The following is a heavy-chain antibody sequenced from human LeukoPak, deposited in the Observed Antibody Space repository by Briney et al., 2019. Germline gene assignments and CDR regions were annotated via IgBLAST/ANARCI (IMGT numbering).Heavy chain of an antibody. J-gene: IGHJ4*02. CDR2: IIPILGIA. CDR1: GYTFTSYG. Sequence: ASVKVSCKASGYTFTSYGISWVRQAPGQGLEWMGRIIPILGIANYAQKLQGRVTMTTDTSTSTAYMELRSLRSDDTAVYYCARRAIFGVVPHYFDYWGQRTLVTVSS. CDR3: ARRAIFGVVPHYFDY. V-gene: IGHV1-18*01. D-gene: IGHD3-3*01.